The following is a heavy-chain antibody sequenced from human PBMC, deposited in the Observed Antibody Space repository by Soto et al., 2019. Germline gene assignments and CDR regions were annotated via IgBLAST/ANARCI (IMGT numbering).Heavy chain of an antibody. Sequence: SETLSLTCAVYGGSFRGYYWGWIRQPPGKGLGGIGEINHSGSTNYNPSLKGRVTISLDTAKNQFSLKLSSVTAADTAVYYCAKAPTVVAADAFDIWGQGTMVTVSS. J-gene: IGHJ3*02. V-gene: IGHV4-34*01. CDR3: AKAPTVVAADAFDI. CDR1: GGSFRGYY. D-gene: IGHD2-15*01. CDR2: INHSGST.